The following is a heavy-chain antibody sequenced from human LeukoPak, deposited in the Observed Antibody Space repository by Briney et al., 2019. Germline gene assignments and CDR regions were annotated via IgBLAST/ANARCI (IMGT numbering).Heavy chain of an antibody. CDR2: ISYDGSNK. J-gene: IGHJ4*02. CDR1: GFTFSSYG. V-gene: IGHV3-30*18. Sequence: GGSLRLSCAASGFTFSSYGMHWVRQAPGKGLEWVAVISYDGSNKYYADSVKGRFTISRDNSKNTLYLQMNSLRAEDTAVYYCAKDYGEEMIVVGAFDYWGQGTLVTVSS. D-gene: IGHD3-22*01. CDR3: AKDYGEEMIVVGAFDY.